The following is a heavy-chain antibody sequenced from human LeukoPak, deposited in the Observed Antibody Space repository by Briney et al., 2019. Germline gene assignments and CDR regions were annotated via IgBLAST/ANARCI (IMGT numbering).Heavy chain of an antibody. J-gene: IGHJ3*01. D-gene: IGHD5-24*01. CDR2: IGASGEST. CDR1: GFTFSVAA. Sequence: GGSLRLSCAASGFTFSVAAMTWVRQGPGKGLEWVSLIGASGESTYYADSVKGRFTISRENSKNTLSLQMNSLRVEDTAMYFCAKDIQLSTWGLGTMVTVSS. V-gene: IGHV3-23*01. CDR3: AKDIQLST.